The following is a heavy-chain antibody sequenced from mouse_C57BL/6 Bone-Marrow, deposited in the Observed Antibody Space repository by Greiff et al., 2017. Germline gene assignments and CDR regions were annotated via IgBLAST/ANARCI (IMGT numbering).Heavy chain of an antibody. D-gene: IGHD1-1*01. CDR2: IDPETGGT. CDR3: TRGGSRYPYYAMDY. CDR1: GYTFTDYE. Sequence: VQLQQSGAELVRPGASVTLSCKASGYTFTDYEMHWVKQTPVHGLEWIGAIDPETGGTAYNQKFKGKAILTADKSSSTAYMELRSLTSEDSAVYYCTRGGSRYPYYAMDYWGQGTSVTVSS. V-gene: IGHV1-15*01. J-gene: IGHJ4*01.